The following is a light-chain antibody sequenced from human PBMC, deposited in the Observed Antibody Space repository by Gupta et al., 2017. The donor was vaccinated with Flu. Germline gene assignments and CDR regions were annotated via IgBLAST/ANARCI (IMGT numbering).Light chain of an antibody. CDR2: EVN. V-gene: IGLV2-14*01. CDR1: SSDVGLDGY. Sequence: FAQTQPASVSGSPAQSLTLCCTGTSSDVGLDGYVTWYQRHPGKGPILLVYEVNKWPSGGSVRFSASKSCDTASLTISWIQPDDEADDYCSAYSLSSHYVFGSGTKVTVL. CDR3: SAYSLSSHYV. J-gene: IGLJ1*01.